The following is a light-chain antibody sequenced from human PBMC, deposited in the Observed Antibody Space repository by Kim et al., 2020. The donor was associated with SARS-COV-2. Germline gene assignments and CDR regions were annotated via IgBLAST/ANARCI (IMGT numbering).Light chain of an antibody. J-gene: IGLJ2*01. CDR1: SSDIGTYDY. CDR2: DVD. CDR3: SSYTRSTIVI. Sequence: QSITISCSGSSSDIGTYDYVTWYYQHPGKAPKLIIYDVDKRPSGVSHRFSGSRSGNTASLTISGLQAEDEADYFCSSYTRSTIVIFGGGTRVTVL. V-gene: IGLV2-14*03.